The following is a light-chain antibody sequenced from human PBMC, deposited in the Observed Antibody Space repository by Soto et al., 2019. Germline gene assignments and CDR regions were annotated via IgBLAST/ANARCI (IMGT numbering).Light chain of an antibody. J-gene: IGKJ1*01. Sequence: EIVLTQSPGTLSLSPGERATLFCRASQSVSSSYLAWYQQKPGQTPRLLIHGASSRATGIPDRFSGSGSGTDFTIMISRLEPEDFAVYYCQQYVSSPATFCQGTKVEIK. V-gene: IGKV3-20*01. CDR2: GAS. CDR1: QSVSSSY. CDR3: QQYVSSPAT.